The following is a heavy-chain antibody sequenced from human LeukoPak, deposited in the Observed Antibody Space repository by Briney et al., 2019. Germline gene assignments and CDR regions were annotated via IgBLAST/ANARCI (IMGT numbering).Heavy chain of an antibody. CDR3: ARGKSRQWLATPFDF. J-gene: IGHJ4*02. CDR1: GGSFPNYA. D-gene: IGHD6-19*01. Sequence: SVKVSCKASGGSFPNYAISWVRQAPGQGLEWMGGIIPIFGTTKYAQNLQGRLSFSADESTTTAYMELSGLKYEDTAIYFCARGKSRQWLATPFDFWGQGTLVTVSS. V-gene: IGHV1-69*13. CDR2: IIPIFGTT.